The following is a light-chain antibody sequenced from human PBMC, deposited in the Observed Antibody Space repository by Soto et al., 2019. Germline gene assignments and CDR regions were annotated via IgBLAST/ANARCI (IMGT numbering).Light chain of an antibody. CDR2: AAS. CDR3: QQSYSTPLT. V-gene: IGKV1-39*01. J-gene: IGKJ4*02. Sequence: DIQMPQSPSSLSASVGDRVTITCRARQSISSYLNWYQQKPGKAPKLLIYAASSLQSGVPSRFSGSGSGTDFTLTISSLQPEDFATYYCQQSYSTPLTVGGGTKVEIK. CDR1: QSISSY.